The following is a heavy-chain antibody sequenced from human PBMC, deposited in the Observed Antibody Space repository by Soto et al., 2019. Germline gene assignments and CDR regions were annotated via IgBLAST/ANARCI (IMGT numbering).Heavy chain of an antibody. J-gene: IGHJ4*02. CDR1: GFTFSDFG. CDR2: VNNDGRNT. D-gene: IGHD3-16*01. V-gene: IGHV3-23*01. Sequence: EVQLLESGGGLLQSGWSLRLSCEASGFTFSDFGMSWVRQIPGKGLEWVSTVNNDGRNTHYADSVEGRFTISRDNSKNTLYLQMGSLRAEDTAIYYCAKDAGNAESLVDYGGQGTLVTVSS. CDR3: AKDAGNAESLVDY.